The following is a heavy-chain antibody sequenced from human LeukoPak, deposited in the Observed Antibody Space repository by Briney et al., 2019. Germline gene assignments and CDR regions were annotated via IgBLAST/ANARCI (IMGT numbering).Heavy chain of an antibody. D-gene: IGHD4-11*01. CDR1: GYTFTGYY. Sequence: ASVKVSCKASGYTFTGYYMHWVRQAPGQGLEWMGWINPNSGGTNYAQKFQGRVTMTRNTSISTAYMELSRLRSDDTAVYYCARWMATVTTPDYWGQGTLVTVSS. J-gene: IGHJ4*02. CDR2: INPNSGGT. CDR3: ARWMATVTTPDY. V-gene: IGHV1-2*02.